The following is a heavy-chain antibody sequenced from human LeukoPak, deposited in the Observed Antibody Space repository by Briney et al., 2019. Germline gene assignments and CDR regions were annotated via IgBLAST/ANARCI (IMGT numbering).Heavy chain of an antibody. J-gene: IGHJ4*02. CDR3: ARERRWGSSWYGDY. CDR2: IWYDGSNK. D-gene: IGHD6-13*01. Sequence: GGSLRLSYAASGFTFSSYGMHWVRQAPGKGLEWVAVIWYDGSNKYYADSVKGRFTISRDNYKITLYLQMNSLRAEDTAVYCCARERRWGSSWYGDYWGQGTLVAVSS. V-gene: IGHV3-33*01. CDR1: GFTFSSYG.